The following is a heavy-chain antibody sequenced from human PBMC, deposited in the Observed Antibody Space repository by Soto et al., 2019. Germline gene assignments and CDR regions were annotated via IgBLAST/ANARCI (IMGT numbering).Heavy chain of an antibody. CDR1: GYIFTSYY. Sequence: ASVKVSCKASGYIFTSYYIHWVRQAPGQRLEWMGWINGGNGNTYYSEHFQGRVTMSVDTSKNQFSLKLISVTAADTAKYFCAREGNLGRWLQPLDFWGQGTLVTVSS. CDR3: AREGNLGRWLQPLDF. D-gene: IGHD5-12*01. CDR2: INGGNGNT. J-gene: IGHJ4*02. V-gene: IGHV1-3*01.